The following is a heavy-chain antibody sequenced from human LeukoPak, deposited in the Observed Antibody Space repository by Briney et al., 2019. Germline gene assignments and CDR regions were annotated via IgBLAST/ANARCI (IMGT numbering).Heavy chain of an antibody. CDR1: GYTFTGYY. Sequence: ASVKVSCKASGYTFTGYYMHWVRPAPGQGLEWMGWINPNSGGTNYAQKFQGRVTMTRDTSISTAYMELSRLRSDDTAVYYCASASWDYVWGSYRSKDDYWGQGTLVTVSS. CDR2: INPNSGGT. CDR3: ASASWDYVWGSYRSKDDY. D-gene: IGHD3-16*02. J-gene: IGHJ4*02. V-gene: IGHV1-2*02.